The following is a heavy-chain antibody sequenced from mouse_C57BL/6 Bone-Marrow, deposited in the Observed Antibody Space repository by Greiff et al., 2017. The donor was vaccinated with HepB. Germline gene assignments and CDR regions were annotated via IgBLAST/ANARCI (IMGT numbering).Heavy chain of an antibody. Sequence: QVHVKQPGAELVKPGASVKMSCKASGYTFTSYWITWVKQRPGQGLEWIGDIYPGSGSTNYNEKFKSKATLTVDTSSSTAYMQLSSLTSEDSAVYYCARSGGNYWFAYWGQGTLVTVSA. D-gene: IGHD2-1*01. CDR3: ARSGGNYWFAY. J-gene: IGHJ3*01. CDR2: IYPGSGST. V-gene: IGHV1-55*01. CDR1: GYTFTSYW.